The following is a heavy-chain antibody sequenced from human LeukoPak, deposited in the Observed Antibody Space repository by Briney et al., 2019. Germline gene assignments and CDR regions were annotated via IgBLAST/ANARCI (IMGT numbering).Heavy chain of an antibody. CDR2: ISYDGSNK. J-gene: IGHJ5*02. Sequence: GRSLRLSCAASGFTFSSYAMPWVRQAPGKGLEWVAVISYDGSNKYYADSVKGRFTISRDNSKNTLSLQMSSLRPEDTAVYYCAREGPSPVVPVTHWFDPWGQGTLVSVSS. CDR1: GFTFSSYA. CDR3: AREGPSPVVPVTHWFDP. V-gene: IGHV3-30-3*01. D-gene: IGHD2-2*01.